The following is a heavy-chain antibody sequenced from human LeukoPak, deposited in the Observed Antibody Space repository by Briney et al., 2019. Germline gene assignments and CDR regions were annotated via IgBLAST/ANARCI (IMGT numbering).Heavy chain of an antibody. Sequence: PGRSLRLSCAASGFSFSTYSMNWVRQAPGKGLEYVSSISSSSRYIFYADSVKGRFTISRDNAKNSLYLQMNSLSAEDTAVYYCATDLGDSGAPIIDFWGRGTLVAVSS. CDR3: ATDLGDSGAPIIDF. CDR2: ISSSSRYI. V-gene: IGHV3-21*01. CDR1: GFSFSTYS. D-gene: IGHD2-21*01. J-gene: IGHJ4*02.